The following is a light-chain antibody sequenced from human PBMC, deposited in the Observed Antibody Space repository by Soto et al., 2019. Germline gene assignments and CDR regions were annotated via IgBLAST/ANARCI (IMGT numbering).Light chain of an antibody. CDR3: QQYGSSPRT. CDR1: QSVSSSY. J-gene: IGKJ1*01. V-gene: IGKV3-20*01. Sequence: EIVVTQSPGTLYLSPGERATLSCRASQSVSSSYFAGYQQKPGQAPRLLIYGASSRATDIPDRFSGSGSGTDFTLTISRLEPDDFAVYYCQQYGSSPRTFGQGTQVEIK. CDR2: GAS.